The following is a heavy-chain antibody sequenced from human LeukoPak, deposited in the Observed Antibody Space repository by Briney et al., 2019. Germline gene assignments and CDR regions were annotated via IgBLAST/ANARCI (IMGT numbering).Heavy chain of an antibody. Sequence: GGSLRLSCAASGFTFSSYAMTWVRQAPGKGLEWVSGISGSGGNTYYADSVKGRFTISRDNSKNTLYLQMNSLRAEDTAVYFCARPHYGDYAAFDIWGQGTLVTVSS. D-gene: IGHD4-17*01. CDR3: ARPHYGDYAAFDI. CDR1: GFTFSSYA. J-gene: IGHJ3*02. CDR2: ISGSGGNT. V-gene: IGHV3-23*01.